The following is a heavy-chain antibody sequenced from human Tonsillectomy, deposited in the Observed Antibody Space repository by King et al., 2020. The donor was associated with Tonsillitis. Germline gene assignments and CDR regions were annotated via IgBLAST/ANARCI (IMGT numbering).Heavy chain of an antibody. Sequence: VQLVESGGGLVQPGGSLRLSCAASGFTFSRYWMSWVRQAPGKGLEWVANIKQDGSEKYYVDSVKGRFTISRDNSKNSLYLQMNSLRAEDTAVYYCARDLRSVGDILRYFHGMDVWGQGTTVTVSS. J-gene: IGHJ6*02. CDR1: GFTFSRYW. CDR3: ARDLRSVGDILRYFHGMDV. CDR2: IKQDGSEK. D-gene: IGHD2-21*02. V-gene: IGHV3-7*01.